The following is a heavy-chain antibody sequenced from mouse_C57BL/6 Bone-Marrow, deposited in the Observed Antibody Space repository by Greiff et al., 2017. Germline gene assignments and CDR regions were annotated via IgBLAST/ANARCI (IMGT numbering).Heavy chain of an antibody. J-gene: IGHJ1*03. CDR1: GYTFTSYW. D-gene: IGHD1-1*01. Sequence: QVQLQQPGAELVMPGASVKLSCKASGYTFTSYWMHWVKQRPGQGLEWIGEIDPSDSYTNYNQKFKGKSTLTVDKSSSTAYMQLSSLTSEDSAVYYCARGAGATVPGYFDVWGTGTTVTVSS. V-gene: IGHV1-69*01. CDR3: ARGAGATVPGYFDV. CDR2: IDPSDSYT.